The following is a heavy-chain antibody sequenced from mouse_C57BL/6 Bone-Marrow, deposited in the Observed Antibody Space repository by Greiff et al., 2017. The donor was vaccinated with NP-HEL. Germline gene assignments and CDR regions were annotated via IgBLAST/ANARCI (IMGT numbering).Heavy chain of an antibody. D-gene: IGHD2-3*01. CDR3: ARPLYDGYSYYAMDY. CDR1: GYTFTDYS. J-gene: IGHJ4*01. V-gene: IGHV1-76*01. CDR2: IYPGSGNT. Sequence: QVQLQQSGAELVRPGASVKLSCKASGYTFTDYSINWVKQRPGQGLEWIARIYPGSGNTYYNEKFKGKATLTAEKSSSTAYMQLSSLTSEDSAVYFCARPLYDGYSYYAMDYWGQGTSGTVSS.